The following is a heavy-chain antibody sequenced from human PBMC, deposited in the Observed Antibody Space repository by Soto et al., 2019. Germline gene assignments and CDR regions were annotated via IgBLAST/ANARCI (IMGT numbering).Heavy chain of an antibody. D-gene: IGHD6-13*01. CDR3: ARSPRSSPYFDF. CDR2: IYPGDHDT. CDR1: GYTFSNFW. V-gene: IGHV5-51*01. Sequence: PGESLKISCQCSGYTFSNFWIGWVRQLPGQGLEWMGIIYPGDHDTRYSPSFLGKVTISAETSINTAYLQWSSLEASDSAFYFCARSPRSSPYFDFWGQRALVTGSS. J-gene: IGHJ4*02.